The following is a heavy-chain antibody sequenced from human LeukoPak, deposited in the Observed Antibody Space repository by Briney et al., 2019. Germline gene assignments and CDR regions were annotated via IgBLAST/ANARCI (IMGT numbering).Heavy chain of an antibody. J-gene: IGHJ4*02. CDR1: GFTFSGYG. CDR3: AKRIGSTSLPIDY. D-gene: IGHD2-2*01. V-gene: IGHV3-30*18. CDR2: ISYDGSNK. Sequence: GRSLRLSCAASGFTFSGYGMHWVRQAPGKGLEWVAVISYDGSNKYYADSVKGRFTISRDNSKNTLYLQMNSLRAEDTAVYYCAKRIGSTSLPIDYWGQGTLVTVSS.